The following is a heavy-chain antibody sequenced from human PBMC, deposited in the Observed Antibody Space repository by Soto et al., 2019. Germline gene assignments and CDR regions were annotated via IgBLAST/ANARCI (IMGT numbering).Heavy chain of an antibody. D-gene: IGHD2-21*01. CDR3: ATLWVHMGYFDY. CDR1: GYTFTSYG. V-gene: IGHV1-18*01. Sequence: ASVKVSCKASGYTFTSYGISWVRQAPGQGLEWMGWISAYNGDTNYAQKLQGRVTMTTDTSTSTAYMELRGLRSDDTAVYYCATLWVHMGYFDYWGQGTLVTVSS. J-gene: IGHJ4*02. CDR2: ISAYNGDT.